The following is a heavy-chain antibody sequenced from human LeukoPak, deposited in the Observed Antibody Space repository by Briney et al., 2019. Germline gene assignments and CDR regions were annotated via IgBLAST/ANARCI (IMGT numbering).Heavy chain of an antibody. CDR3: ARGYSYGTGHDAFDI. D-gene: IGHD5-18*01. V-gene: IGHV1-69*11. CDR2: IIPILGTA. Sequence: ASVKVSCKASGGTFSSYAISWVRQAPGQGLEWMGRIIPILGTANYAQKFQGRVTITTDESTSTAYLELSSLRSEDTAVYYCARGYSYGTGHDAFDIWGQGTMVTVSS. J-gene: IGHJ3*02. CDR1: GGTFSSYA.